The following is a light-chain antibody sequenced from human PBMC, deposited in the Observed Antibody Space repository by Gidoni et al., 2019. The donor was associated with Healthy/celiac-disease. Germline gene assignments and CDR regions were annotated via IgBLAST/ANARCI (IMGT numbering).Light chain of an antibody. CDR1: QSISSY. Sequence: DIQMTQSPSSLSASVGDRVTITCRASQSISSYLNWYQQKPGKAPKLLIYAASSLQSGVPSRFRGSGSGTDFTLTISSLQPEDFATYYCQQSYSTPTFXXXTRLEIK. J-gene: IGKJ5*01. V-gene: IGKV1-39*01. CDR2: AAS. CDR3: QQSYSTPT.